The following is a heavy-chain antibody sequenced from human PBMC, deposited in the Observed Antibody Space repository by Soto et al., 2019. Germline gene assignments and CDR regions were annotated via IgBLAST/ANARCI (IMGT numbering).Heavy chain of an antibody. J-gene: IGHJ4*02. Sequence: PSETLSLSCTVSGYSISSGYYWTWIRQPPGTGLEWIGEINHSGSTNYNPSLKSRVTISVDTSKNQFSLKLNSVTAADTAVYYCARDKITGLFDYWGQGTLVTVSS. V-gene: IGHV4-38-2*02. D-gene: IGHD2-8*02. CDR3: ARDKITGLFDY. CDR1: GYSISSGYY. CDR2: INHSGST.